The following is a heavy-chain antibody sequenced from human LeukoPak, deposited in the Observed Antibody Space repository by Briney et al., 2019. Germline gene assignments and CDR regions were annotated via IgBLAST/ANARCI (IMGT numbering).Heavy chain of an antibody. D-gene: IGHD6-19*01. CDR2: IIPIFGTA. V-gene: IGHV1-69*05. J-gene: IGHJ6*03. CDR1: XXTFSSYA. CDR3: ARGSSGWSTYYYYYMDV. Sequence: KAXXXTFSSYAISXVRQAPGQGLEWMGRIIPIFGTANYAQKFQGRVTITTDESTSTAYMELSSLRSEDTAVYYCARGSSGWSTYYYYYMDVWGKGTTVTVSS.